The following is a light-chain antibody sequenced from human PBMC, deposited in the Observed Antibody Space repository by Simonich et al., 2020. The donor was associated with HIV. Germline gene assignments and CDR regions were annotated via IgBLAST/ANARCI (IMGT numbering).Light chain of an antibody. CDR1: HSIDNW. CDR2: KAS. CDR3: QQFNSYSYT. V-gene: IGKV1-5*03. Sequence: DIQMTQSPSTLSAPVGDRVTITCRRSHSIDNWLAWYQQKPGKTPNLLIYKASSLESGGPSRFSGSGSGTEFTLTISSLQPDDFATYYCQQFNSYSYTFGQGTKLEIK. J-gene: IGKJ2*01.